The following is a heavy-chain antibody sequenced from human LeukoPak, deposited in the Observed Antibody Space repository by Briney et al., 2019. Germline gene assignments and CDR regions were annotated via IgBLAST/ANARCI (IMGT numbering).Heavy chain of an antibody. CDR3: AKERRVVRGVINGNYFDY. Sequence: GGSLRLSCAASGFTFSSYGMHWVRQAPGKGLEWVAFIRYDGSNKYYADSVKGRFTISRDNSKNTLYLQMNSLRAEDTAVYYCAKERRVVRGVINGNYFDYWGQGTLVTVSS. D-gene: IGHD3-10*01. V-gene: IGHV3-30*02. CDR1: GFTFSSYG. CDR2: IRYDGSNK. J-gene: IGHJ4*02.